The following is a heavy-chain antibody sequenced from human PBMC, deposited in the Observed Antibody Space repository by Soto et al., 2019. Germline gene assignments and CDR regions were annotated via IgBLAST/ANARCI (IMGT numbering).Heavy chain of an antibody. J-gene: IGHJ4*02. CDR1: GDSITSSY. CDR2: IFYTGIT. D-gene: IGHD5-12*01. CDR3: AKGAGRDGYNTA. Sequence: QVQLQQPGPGLMKPSETLSLTCTVSGDSITSSYWSWFRQPPGKGLEYIGFIFYTGITSYNPSLKSRATISMNTSKNQFSLSLTSVTAADTAVYYCAKGAGRDGYNTARGQGTLVTVS. V-gene: IGHV4-59*01.